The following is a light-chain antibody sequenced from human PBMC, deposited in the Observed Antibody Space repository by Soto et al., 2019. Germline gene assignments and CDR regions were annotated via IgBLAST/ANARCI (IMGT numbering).Light chain of an antibody. CDR1: SSNIGTYY. Sequence: VLTQPPSVSATPGQRVTISCSGSSSNIGTYYVYWYQQLPGTAPKVLIYRNNQRPSGVPDRFSGSKSGTSASLAISGLRSEDEADYYCAAWDDSLSGHVVFGGGTKLTVL. J-gene: IGLJ2*01. CDR2: RNN. V-gene: IGLV1-47*01. CDR3: AAWDDSLSGHVV.